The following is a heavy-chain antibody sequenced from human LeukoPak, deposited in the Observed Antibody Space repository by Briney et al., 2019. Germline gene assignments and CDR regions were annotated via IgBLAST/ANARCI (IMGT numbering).Heavy chain of an antibody. CDR1: SGSISSSSYY. V-gene: IGHV4-39*01. J-gene: IGHJ4*02. Sequence: SETLSLTCTVSSGSISSSSYYWGWIRQPPGKGLEWIGNIYYSGSTYYNPSLKSRVTISVDTSKNQFSLKLSSVTAADTAVYYCARRQIGGSYYWDWGQGTLVTVSS. CDR3: ARRQIGGSYYWD. CDR2: IYYSGST. D-gene: IGHD1-26*01.